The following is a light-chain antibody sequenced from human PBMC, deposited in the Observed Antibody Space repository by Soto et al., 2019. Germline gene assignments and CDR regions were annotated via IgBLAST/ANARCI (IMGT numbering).Light chain of an antibody. CDR3: AAWDDSLRGPV. Sequence: QSVLTQPPSASGTPGQRVTISCSGSSSNIGGNSVNWYQQVPGTAPNLLIYSSNQRPSGVPDRFSGSKSGTSASLAISGLQSEDEADYHCAAWDDSLRGPVFGGGAKVTVL. CDR1: SSNIGGNS. CDR2: SSN. J-gene: IGLJ3*02. V-gene: IGLV1-44*01.